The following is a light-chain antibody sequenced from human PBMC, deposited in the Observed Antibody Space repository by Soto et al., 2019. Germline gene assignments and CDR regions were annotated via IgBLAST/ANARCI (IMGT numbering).Light chain of an antibody. V-gene: IGLV2-8*01. CDR3: SSYVGSNFHVL. J-gene: IGLJ2*01. Sequence: QSALTQPPSASGSPGQSVTISCTGTTSDVGGYNYVSWYQQHPGKAPKLLVYDVDKRPSGVPDRFSGSKSGNTASLTVSGVQAEDEADYYCSSYVGSNFHVLFGGGTKVTVL. CDR2: DVD. CDR1: TSDVGGYNY.